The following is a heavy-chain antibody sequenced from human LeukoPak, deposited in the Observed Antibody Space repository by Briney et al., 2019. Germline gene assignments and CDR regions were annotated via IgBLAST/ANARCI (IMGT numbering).Heavy chain of an antibody. CDR1: GFTFSSYW. Sequence: PGGSLRLSCAASGFTFSSYWMSWVRQAPGKGLEWVANIKQDGSEKYYVDSVKGRFTISRDNAKNSLYLQMNSLRAEDTAVYYCARVRLLLWFGELFPDAFDIWGQGTMVTVSS. CDR3: ARVRLLLWFGELFPDAFDI. CDR2: IKQDGSEK. J-gene: IGHJ3*02. V-gene: IGHV3-7*01. D-gene: IGHD3-10*01.